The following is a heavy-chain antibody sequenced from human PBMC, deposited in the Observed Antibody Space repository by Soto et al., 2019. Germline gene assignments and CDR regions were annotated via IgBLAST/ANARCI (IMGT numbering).Heavy chain of an antibody. V-gene: IGHV1-69*13. Sequence: SLTVSLKASGGIFSSYAICWVRQAPGQGLEWMGGIIPIFGTANYAQKFQGRVTITADESTSTAYMELSSLRSEDTAVYYCARDGEYGSSSIWGQGILVTVSS. CDR3: ARDGEYGSSSI. J-gene: IGHJ4*02. CDR2: IIPIFGTA. CDR1: GGIFSSYA. D-gene: IGHD6-6*01.